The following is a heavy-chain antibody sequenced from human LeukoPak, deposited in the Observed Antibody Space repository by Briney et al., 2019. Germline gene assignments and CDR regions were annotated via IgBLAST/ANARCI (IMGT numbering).Heavy chain of an antibody. J-gene: IGHJ6*03. CDR1: GGSISSYY. D-gene: IGHD4-17*01. V-gene: IGHV4-59*01. CDR2: IYYSGST. Sequence: PSETLSLTCTASGGSISSYYWSWIRQPPGKGLEWIGYIYYSGSTNYNPSLKRRVTISVDTSKNQFSLKLSSVTAADTAVYYCASRGYYGDSYYYYYMDVWGKGTTVTVSS. CDR3: ASRGYYGDSYYYYYMDV.